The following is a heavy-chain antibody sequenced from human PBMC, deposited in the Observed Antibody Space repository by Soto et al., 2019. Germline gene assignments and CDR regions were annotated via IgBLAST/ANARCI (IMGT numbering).Heavy chain of an antibody. J-gene: IGHJ4*02. CDR1: GFTFSSYW. Sequence: GGSLRLSCAASGFTFSSYWMHWVRQAPGKGLVWVSRINSDGSSTSYADSVKGRFTISRDNAKNTLYLQMNSLRAEDTAVYYCSIRASYGDRSGYFAFWGQGTLVTGSS. CDR2: INSDGSST. D-gene: IGHD3-22*01. CDR3: SIRASYGDRSGYFAF. V-gene: IGHV3-74*01.